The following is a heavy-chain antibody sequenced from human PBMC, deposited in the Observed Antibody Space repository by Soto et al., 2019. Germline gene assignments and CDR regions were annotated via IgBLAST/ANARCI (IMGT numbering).Heavy chain of an antibody. CDR3: AREGSYDAGGYSKFGY. CDR1: GGTFSSYT. V-gene: IGHV1-69*01. CDR2: IIPMFGTT. J-gene: IGHJ4*02. D-gene: IGHD3-22*01. Sequence: QVQLVQSGAEVKKPGSSVKVSCKASGGTFSSYTISWVRQAPGQGLEWMGEIIPMFGTTNYARNFQDRVTITADESTATAYLELTSLRSEDTAIYYCAREGSYDAGGYSKFGYWGQGTQVSVSS.